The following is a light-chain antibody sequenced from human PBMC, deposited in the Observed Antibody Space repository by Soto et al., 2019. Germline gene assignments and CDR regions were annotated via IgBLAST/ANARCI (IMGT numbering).Light chain of an antibody. CDR1: QTISSY. V-gene: IGKV1-39*01. CDR2: AAS. J-gene: IGKJ1*01. Sequence: DIQMTQSPSSLSASVGDRVTMTCRASQTISSYLNWYQQKPGKAPNLLIYAASSLQSGVPSRFSGSGSGTDFTLTINCLQPEDFAIYYCQQTYSTPRTCGQGTKVEIK. CDR3: QQTYSTPRT.